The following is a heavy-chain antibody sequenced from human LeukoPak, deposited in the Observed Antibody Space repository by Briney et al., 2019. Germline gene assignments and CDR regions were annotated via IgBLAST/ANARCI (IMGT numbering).Heavy chain of an antibody. Sequence: SQTLSLTCTVSGGSISSGSYHWSWIRQPAGKGLEWIGRIYTSGSTNYNPSLKSRVTISVDTSKNQFSLKLSSVTAADTAVYYCAREFGEQKEYYYYYMDVWGKGTTVTISS. D-gene: IGHD3-10*01. CDR2: IYTSGST. J-gene: IGHJ6*03. CDR1: GGSISSGSYH. CDR3: AREFGEQKEYYYYYMDV. V-gene: IGHV4-61*02.